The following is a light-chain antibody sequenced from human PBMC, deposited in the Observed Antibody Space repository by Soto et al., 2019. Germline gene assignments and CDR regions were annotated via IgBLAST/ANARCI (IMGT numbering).Light chain of an antibody. Sequence: QSALTQPPSASGSPGQSVTISCTGTSSDVGGYNYVSWYQQHPGKAPKLMIYEVNKRPSGVPDRFSGSKSGNTASLTVSRLQAEDEADYYCKSYEGSNIYVFGTGTKVTVL. CDR1: SSDVGGYNY. CDR2: EVN. CDR3: KSYEGSNIYV. V-gene: IGLV2-8*01. J-gene: IGLJ1*01.